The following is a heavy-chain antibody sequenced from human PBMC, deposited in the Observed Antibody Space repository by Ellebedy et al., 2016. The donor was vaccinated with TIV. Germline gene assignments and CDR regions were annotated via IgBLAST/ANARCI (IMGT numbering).Heavy chain of an antibody. Sequence: GESLKISXAASGFTFSSYSMNWVRLAPGKGLEWVSCISSSSSYIYYADSVKGRFTISRDNAKNSLYLQMNSLRAEDTAVYYCSRCGGDCYFGPTFDYWGQGTLVTVSS. V-gene: IGHV3-21*01. CDR2: ISSSSSYI. CDR3: SRCGGDCYFGPTFDY. D-gene: IGHD2-21*01. J-gene: IGHJ4*02. CDR1: GFTFSSYS.